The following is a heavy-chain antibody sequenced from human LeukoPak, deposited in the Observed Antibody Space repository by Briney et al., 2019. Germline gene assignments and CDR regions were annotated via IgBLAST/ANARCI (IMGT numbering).Heavy chain of an antibody. Sequence: ASVKVSCKASGYTFINYDINWVRQATGQGLEWVGWMNPNSGNTGYAQNFQGRVTITRNNSISTAYMELSSLRSDDTAAYYCARGYWGGSFYSYYYMDVWGKGTTVTVSS. CDR3: ARGYWGGSFYSYYYMDV. CDR2: MNPNSGNT. CDR1: GYTFINYD. J-gene: IGHJ6*03. V-gene: IGHV1-8*03. D-gene: IGHD2-15*01.